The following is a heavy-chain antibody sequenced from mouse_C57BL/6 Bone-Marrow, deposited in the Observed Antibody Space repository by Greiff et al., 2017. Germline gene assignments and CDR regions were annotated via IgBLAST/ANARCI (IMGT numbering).Heavy chain of an antibody. CDR1: GYTFTSYT. CDR3: ARSWDEAY. J-gene: IGHJ3*01. Sequence: VQLQQSGAELARPGASVKMSCTASGYTFTSYTMHWVKQRPGQGLEWIGYINPSSGYTKYNQKFKDKATLTADKSSSTAYMQLSSLTSEDSAVYYCARSWDEAYWGQGTLVTVSA. V-gene: IGHV1-4*01. D-gene: IGHD4-1*01. CDR2: INPSSGYT.